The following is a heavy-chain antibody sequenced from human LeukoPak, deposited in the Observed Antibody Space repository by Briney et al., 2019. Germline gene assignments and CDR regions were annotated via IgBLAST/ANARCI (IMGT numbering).Heavy chain of an antibody. J-gene: IGHJ5*02. D-gene: IGHD6-19*01. V-gene: IGHV4-59*12. CDR2: IYYSGSA. CDR1: GGSISSYY. CDR3: ASVPGIAVAAPRGNWFDP. Sequence: SETQSLTCTVSGGSISSYYWSWIRQPPGNGLEWIGYIYYSGSANYNPSLKSRVTISVDTSKNHFSLKLSSVTAADTAVYYCASVPGIAVAAPRGNWFDPWGQGTLVTVSS.